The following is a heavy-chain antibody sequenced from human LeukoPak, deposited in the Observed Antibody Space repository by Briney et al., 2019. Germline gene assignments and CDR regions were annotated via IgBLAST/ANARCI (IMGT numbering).Heavy chain of an antibody. CDR3: ARGPSTTFDY. CDR1: GGSFSGYY. Sequence: SETLSLTCAVYGGSFSGYYWSWIRQPPGKGLEWIGEINHSGSTNYNPSLKSRVTISVDTSKDQFSLKLSSVTAADTAVYYCARGPSTTFDYWGQGTLVTVSS. CDR2: INHSGST. J-gene: IGHJ4*02. D-gene: IGHD2/OR15-2a*01. V-gene: IGHV4-34*01.